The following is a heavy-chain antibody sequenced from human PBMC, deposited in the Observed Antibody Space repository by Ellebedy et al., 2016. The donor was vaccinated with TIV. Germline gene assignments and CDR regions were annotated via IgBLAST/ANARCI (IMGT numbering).Heavy chain of an antibody. Sequence: GESLKISCAASGFTFSDDYMSWIRQAPGKGLEWVSYISSSGSTIYYADSVKGRFTISRDNARTSLYLQMNSLRVDDTAMYYCARSYGARTSGPWGQGTLVTVSS. CDR1: GFTFSDDY. CDR2: ISSSGSTI. V-gene: IGHV3-11*04. J-gene: IGHJ5*02. D-gene: IGHD3-16*01. CDR3: ARSYGARTSGP.